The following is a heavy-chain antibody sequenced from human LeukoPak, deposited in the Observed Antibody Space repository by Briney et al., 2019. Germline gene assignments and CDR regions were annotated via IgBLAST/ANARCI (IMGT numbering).Heavy chain of an antibody. J-gene: IGHJ3*02. CDR3: HLSTAGAFDI. D-gene: IGHD2-21*02. V-gene: IGHV3-15*01. CDR2: IKSKTDGGTK. CDR1: GFTFSNDW. Sequence: PGGSLRLSCAASGFTFSNDWMSWVRQAPGKGLEWVGRIKSKTDGGTKDYAAPVKGKFTISRDDSKNTLYLQMNSLKTEDTAVYYCHLSTAGAFDIWGQGTMVTVSS.